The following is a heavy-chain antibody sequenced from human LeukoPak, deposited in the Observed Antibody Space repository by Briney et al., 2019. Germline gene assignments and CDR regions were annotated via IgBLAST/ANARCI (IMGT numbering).Heavy chain of an antibody. CDR3: AKDRYSSSSGYFQH. J-gene: IGHJ1*01. Sequence: ETLSLTCTVSGGSISSYYWSWIRQPPGKGLEWVSGISGSGDSTYYADSVKGRFTISRDNSKNTLYLQMNSLRAEDTALYYCAKDRYSSSSGYFQHWGQGTLVTVSS. D-gene: IGHD6-6*01. V-gene: IGHV3-23*01. CDR1: GGSISSYY. CDR2: ISGSGDST.